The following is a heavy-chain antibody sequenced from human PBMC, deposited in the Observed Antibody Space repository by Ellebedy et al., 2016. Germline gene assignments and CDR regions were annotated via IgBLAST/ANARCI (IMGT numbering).Heavy chain of an antibody. J-gene: IGHJ4*02. CDR3: ASGGYFVDFDY. CDR2: ISGSDGGA. CDR1: GFTFSSYS. D-gene: IGHD3-9*01. Sequence: GESLKISCAASGFTFSSYSMNWVRQAPGKGLEWVSGISGSDGGAYYADSVKGRFTISRDNSKNTLYLQMNSLRAEDTAVYYCASGGYFVDFDYWGQGTLVTVSS. V-gene: IGHV3-23*01.